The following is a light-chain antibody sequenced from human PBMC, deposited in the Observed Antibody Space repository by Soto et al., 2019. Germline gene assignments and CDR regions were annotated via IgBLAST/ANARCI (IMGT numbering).Light chain of an antibody. V-gene: IGLV2-23*03. CDR3: CSYAGYSSFI. CDR1: SSDVGGYNL. J-gene: IGLJ1*01. Sequence: QSVLTQPASVSGSPGQSITISCTGTSSDVGGYNLVSWYQQHPGKVPKVIISEGNKRPSGVSNRFSGSKSGNTASPTISGLQAEDEADYYCCSYAGYSSFIFGSGTKVTVL. CDR2: EGN.